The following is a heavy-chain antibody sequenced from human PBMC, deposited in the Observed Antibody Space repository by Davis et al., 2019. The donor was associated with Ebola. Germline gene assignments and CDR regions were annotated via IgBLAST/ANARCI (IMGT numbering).Heavy chain of an antibody. J-gene: IGHJ4*02. CDR2: ISYSGSV. CDR3: ARARGSSGYTARYYFDY. V-gene: IGHV4-59*01. Sequence: GSLRLSCSVSGGSISSYHWSWIRQSPGKGLEWIGYISYSGSVNYNPSLKSRVTVSVDTSKSQFSLKLTSVTAADTAVYYCARARGSSGYTARYYFDYWGQGTLVTVSS. D-gene: IGHD3-22*01. CDR1: GGSISSYH.